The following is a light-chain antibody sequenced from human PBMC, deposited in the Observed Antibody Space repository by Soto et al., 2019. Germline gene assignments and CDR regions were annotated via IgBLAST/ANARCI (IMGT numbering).Light chain of an antibody. V-gene: IGKV3-20*01. CDR1: QSVSSSY. J-gene: IGKJ1*01. CDR2: GAS. Sequence: EIVLTQSPGTLSLSPGERATLSCRASQSVSSSYLALYQQKPGQAPRLLIYGASSRATGIPDRFSGSGSGTDFTLTISRLEPEDFAVYYCQQYCSSPRTFGQGTKVEI. CDR3: QQYCSSPRT.